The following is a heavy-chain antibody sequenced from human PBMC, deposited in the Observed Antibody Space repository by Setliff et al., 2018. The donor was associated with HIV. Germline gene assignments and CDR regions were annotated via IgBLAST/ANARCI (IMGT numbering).Heavy chain of an antibody. CDR3: ARDATRGGDMDV. V-gene: IGHV3-74*01. Sequence: GSLRLSCAASGFTFSSYWMHWVRQAPGKGLVWVSRINSDGSSTSYADSVKGRFTISRDNAKDSLYPQMNNLRAEDTAVYYCARDATRGGDMDVWGKGTTVTVSS. J-gene: IGHJ6*03. CDR1: GFTFSSYW. CDR2: INSDGSST. D-gene: IGHD2-15*01.